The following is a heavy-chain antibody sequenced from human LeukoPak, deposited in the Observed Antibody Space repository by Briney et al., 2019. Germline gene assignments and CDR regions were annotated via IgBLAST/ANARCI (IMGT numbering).Heavy chain of an antibody. D-gene: IGHD3-10*01. CDR2: VFTSGNT. CDR3: ARGTGSLFY. J-gene: IGHJ4*01. V-gene: IGHV4-61*09. CDR1: SGSISTSNYY. Sequence: SETLSLTCTVSSGSISTSNYYWGWIRQPPGKGLEWIGHVFTSGNTNYNPSLKGRVTISIETSKSQFSLNLNSVTAADTAVYYCARGTGSLFYWGHGILVTVSS.